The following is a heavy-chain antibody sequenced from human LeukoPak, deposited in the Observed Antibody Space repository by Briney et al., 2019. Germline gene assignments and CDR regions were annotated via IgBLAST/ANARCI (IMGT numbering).Heavy chain of an antibody. Sequence: GGSLTLSCAASDFPFSNYWMHWVRQAPGKGLEWISYISSVTTTIYYADSVKGRFTISRDSAKNSLYLQMNSLRDEDTAVYYCAKDFAYYWFDYWGQGTLVTVSS. J-gene: IGHJ4*02. CDR3: AKDFAYYWFDY. CDR1: DFPFSNYW. D-gene: IGHD3-10*01. CDR2: ISSVTTTI. V-gene: IGHV3-48*02.